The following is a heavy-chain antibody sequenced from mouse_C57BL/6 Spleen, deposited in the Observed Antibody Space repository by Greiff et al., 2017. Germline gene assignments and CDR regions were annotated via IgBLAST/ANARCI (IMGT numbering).Heavy chain of an antibody. D-gene: IGHD2-1*01. Sequence: EVKLVESEGGLVQPGSSMKLSCTASGFTFSDYYMAWVRQVPEKGLEWVANINYDGSSTYYLDSLKSRFIISRDNAKNILYLQTSSLKSEDTATYYCARDQGNYDWYFDVWGTGTTVTVSS. J-gene: IGHJ1*03. CDR1: GFTFSDYY. CDR2: INYDGSST. CDR3: ARDQGNYDWYFDV. V-gene: IGHV5-16*01.